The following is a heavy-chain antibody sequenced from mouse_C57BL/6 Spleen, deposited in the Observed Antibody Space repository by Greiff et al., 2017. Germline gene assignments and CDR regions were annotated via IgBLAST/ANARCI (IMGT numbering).Heavy chain of an antibody. CDR2: INPNNGGT. Sequence: EVQLQQSGPELVKPGASVKISCKASGYTFTDYYMNWVKQSHGKSLEWIGDINPNNGGTSYNQKFKGKATLTVDTSSSTAYMELRSLTSEDSAVYYCARDGSSYAMDYWGQGTSVTVSS. D-gene: IGHD1-1*01. CDR3: ARDGSSYAMDY. V-gene: IGHV1-26*01. J-gene: IGHJ4*01. CDR1: GYTFTDYY.